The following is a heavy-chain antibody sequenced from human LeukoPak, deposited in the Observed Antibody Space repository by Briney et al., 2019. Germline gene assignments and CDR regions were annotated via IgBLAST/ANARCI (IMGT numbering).Heavy chain of an antibody. CDR2: ISAYNGNT. D-gene: IGHD2-2*01. J-gene: IGHJ6*03. V-gene: IGHV1-18*01. CDR1: GYTFTSYG. Sequence: ASVKVSCKASGYTFTSYGISWVRQAPGQGLEWMGWISAYNGNTNYAQKLQGRVTMTTDTSTSTAYIEPRSLRSDDTAVYYCARNRPSTTYMDVWGKGTTVTISS. CDR3: ARNRPSTTYMDV.